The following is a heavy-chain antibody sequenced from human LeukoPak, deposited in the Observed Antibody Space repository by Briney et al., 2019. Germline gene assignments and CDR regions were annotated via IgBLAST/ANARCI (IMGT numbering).Heavy chain of an antibody. Sequence: ASVKVSCKASGGTFSSYAISWVRQAPGQGLEWMGGIIPIFGTANYAQKFQGRVTITADKSTSTAYMELSSLRSEDTAVYYCARGLSGYGVGSWFDPWGQGTLVTVSS. J-gene: IGHJ5*02. CDR2: IIPIFGTA. CDR3: ARGLSGYGVGSWFDP. V-gene: IGHV1-69*06. D-gene: IGHD5-12*01. CDR1: GGTFSSYA.